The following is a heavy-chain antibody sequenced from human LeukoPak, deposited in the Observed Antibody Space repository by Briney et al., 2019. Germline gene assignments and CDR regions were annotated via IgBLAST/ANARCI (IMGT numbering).Heavy chain of an antibody. Sequence: GGSLRLSCAASGFTFSSNWMSWVRQAPGKGLEWVANIKQDGSEKYYVDSVKGRFTISRDNAKNSLYLQMNSLRAEDTAVYYCAREWGSGSYAHFDYWGQGTLVTVSS. CDR3: AREWGSGSYAHFDY. J-gene: IGHJ4*02. V-gene: IGHV3-7*01. CDR2: IKQDGSEK. D-gene: IGHD3-10*01. CDR1: GFTFSSNW.